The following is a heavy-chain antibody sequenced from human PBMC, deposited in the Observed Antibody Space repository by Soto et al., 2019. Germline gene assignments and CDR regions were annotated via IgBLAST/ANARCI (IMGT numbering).Heavy chain of an antibody. Sequence: PSETLSLTCTVSGSSVSSGSHYWTWILHPPGKGLEWIGYISSSGGTNYSPSLKSRDTISLDTSKNQFSLKLSSVTAADTAVYYCARSPRDGENPKTKIFYYCGKGNPVPVYS. CDR3: ARSPRDGENPKTKIFYY. J-gene: IGHJ4*02. V-gene: IGHV4-61*01. CDR2: ISSSGGT. CDR1: GSSVSSGSHY.